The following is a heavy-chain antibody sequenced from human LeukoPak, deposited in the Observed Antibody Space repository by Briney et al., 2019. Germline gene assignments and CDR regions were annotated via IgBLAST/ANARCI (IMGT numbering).Heavy chain of an antibody. CDR3: ARGSPGYSTSAIDY. CDR2: ISAYNGNT. Sequence: ASVKVSCKASGYTFTSYGISWVRQAPGQGLEWMGWISAYNGNTHYAQKLQGRVTMTTDTSTSTAYMELRSLRSDDTAVYYCARGSPGYSTSAIDYWGQGTLVTVSS. V-gene: IGHV1-18*01. D-gene: IGHD6-13*01. CDR1: GYTFTSYG. J-gene: IGHJ4*02.